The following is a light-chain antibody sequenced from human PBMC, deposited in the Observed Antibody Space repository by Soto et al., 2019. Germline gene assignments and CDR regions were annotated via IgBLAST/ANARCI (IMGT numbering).Light chain of an antibody. J-gene: IGKJ4*01. CDR2: GAS. Sequence: DIQMTQSPSSLSASVGDRVTITCRASQSISSRLYWFQQKPGQGPKLLIYGASNLQSGVPSRFSGSGSGTDFTLTISSLHPEDVATYYCQQSYNIPLTFGGGTRVEIK. V-gene: IGKV1-39*01. CDR1: QSISSR. CDR3: QQSYNIPLT.